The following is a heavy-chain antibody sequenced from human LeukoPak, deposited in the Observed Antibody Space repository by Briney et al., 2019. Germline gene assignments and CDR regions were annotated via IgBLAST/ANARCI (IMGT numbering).Heavy chain of an antibody. CDR1: GYTFTSYD. D-gene: IGHD6-6*01. CDR2: MNPNSGNT. Sequence: GASVKVSCKASGYTFTSYDINWVRQATGQGLEWMGWMNPNSGNTGYAQKFQGRVTMTRNTSISTAYMELSSLRSDDTAVYYCARAGRAARHYYYYYYYMDVWGKGTTVTVSS. V-gene: IGHV1-8*01. J-gene: IGHJ6*03. CDR3: ARAGRAARHYYYYYYYMDV.